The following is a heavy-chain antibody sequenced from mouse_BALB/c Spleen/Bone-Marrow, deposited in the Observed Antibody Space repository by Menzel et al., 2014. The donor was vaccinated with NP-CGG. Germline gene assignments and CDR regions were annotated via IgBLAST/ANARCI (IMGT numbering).Heavy chain of an antibody. J-gene: IGHJ3*01. V-gene: IGHV14-3*02. CDR2: IDPANGNT. D-gene: IGHD1-1*01. CDR1: GFNIKDTY. CDR3: ARDYGRTAWFAY. Sequence: EVHLQQSGAELVRPGASVKLSYTASGFNIKDTYIHWVKQRPEQGLEWIGGIDPANGNTKYDPKFQGKATITADTSSNTAYLQLSSLTSEDTAVYYCARDYGRTAWFAYWGQGTLVTVSA.